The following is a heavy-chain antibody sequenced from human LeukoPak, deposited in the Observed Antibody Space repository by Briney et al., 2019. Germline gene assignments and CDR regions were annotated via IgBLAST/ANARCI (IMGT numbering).Heavy chain of an antibody. CDR3: ARSFCSSTSCYGASYYYYYMDV. Sequence: ASVKVSCKASVGTFSSYAISWVRQAPGQGLEWMGRIIPIFGTANYAQKFQGRVTITADKSTSTAYMELSSLRSEDTAVYYCARSFCSSTSCYGASYYYYYMDVWRKGTTVTVSS. J-gene: IGHJ6*03. V-gene: IGHV1-69*06. D-gene: IGHD2-2*01. CDR2: IIPIFGTA. CDR1: VGTFSSYA.